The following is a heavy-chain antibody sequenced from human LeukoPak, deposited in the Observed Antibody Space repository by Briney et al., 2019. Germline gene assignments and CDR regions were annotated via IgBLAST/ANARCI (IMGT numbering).Heavy chain of an antibody. CDR1: GFTFSSYA. CDR2: ISDSGGNT. J-gene: IGHJ4*02. D-gene: IGHD2-2*01. CDR3: AQDSGYCSSTSCYGRFDY. Sequence: GGSLRLSCAASGFTFSSYAMSWVRQAPGKGLAWVSGISDSGGNTYYADSVKGRFTISRDNSKNTLFLQMNSLRVEDTAVYYCAQDSGYCSSTSCYGRFDYWGQGTLVTVSS. V-gene: IGHV3-23*01.